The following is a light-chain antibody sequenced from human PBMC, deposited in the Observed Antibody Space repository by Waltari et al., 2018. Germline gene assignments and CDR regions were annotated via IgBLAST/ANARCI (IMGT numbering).Light chain of an antibody. CDR1: SSDVGRHDS. Sequence: QSALTQPASVSGSPGQSITISCTGSSSDVGRHDSFSWYQDHPGQAPKVIIFDVNNRPSGVSDRFSASKSGNTASLTISGLQAEDEATYYCSSQSIDDVLIFGGGTKLTVL. CDR3: SSQSIDDVLI. J-gene: IGLJ2*01. V-gene: IGLV2-14*03. CDR2: DVN.